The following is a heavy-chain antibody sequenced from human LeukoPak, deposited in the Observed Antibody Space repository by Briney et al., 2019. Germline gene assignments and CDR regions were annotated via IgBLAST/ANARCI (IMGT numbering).Heavy chain of an antibody. CDR2: ISYEGSNK. Sequence: PGGSMRPSCPPSASTYTNYGIHWVSQAPGKGLEWVAVISYEGSNKYYAESVKGRFTISRDNSKNTLYLQMNSLRAEDTAVYYCTRDYFGRGWFDSWGQGNLVTVSS. CDR1: ASTYTNYG. V-gene: IGHV3-30*03. D-gene: IGHD2/OR15-2a*01. CDR3: TRDYFGRGWFDS. J-gene: IGHJ5*01.